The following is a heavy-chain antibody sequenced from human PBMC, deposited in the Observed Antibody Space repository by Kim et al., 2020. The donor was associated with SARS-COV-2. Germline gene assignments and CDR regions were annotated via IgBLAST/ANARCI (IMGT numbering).Heavy chain of an antibody. J-gene: IGHJ4*02. CDR1: GFTFSSYA. CDR2: ISGSGGST. Sequence: GGSLRLSCAASGFTFSSYAMSWVRQAPGKGLEWVSAISGSGGSTYYADSVKGRFTISRDNSKNTLYLQMNSLRAEDTAVYYCAKAFRPHYYGSGSYYFPFDYWGQGTLVTVSS. V-gene: IGHV3-23*01. CDR3: AKAFRPHYYGSGSYYFPFDY. D-gene: IGHD3-10*01.